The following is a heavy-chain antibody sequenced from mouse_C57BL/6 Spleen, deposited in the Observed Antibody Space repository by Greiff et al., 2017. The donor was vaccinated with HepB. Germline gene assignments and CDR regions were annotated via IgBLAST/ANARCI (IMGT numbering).Heavy chain of an antibody. V-gene: IGHV1-66*01. Sequence: QVQLQQSGPELVKPGASVKISCKASGYSFTSYYIHWVKQRPGQGLEWIGWIYPGSGNTKYNEKFKGKATLTADTSSSPAYMQLSSLTSEDSAVYYCARDGYYWYFDVWGTGTTVTVSS. CDR2: IYPGSGNT. CDR1: GYSFTSYY. CDR3: ARDGYYWYFDV. J-gene: IGHJ1*03. D-gene: IGHD2-3*01.